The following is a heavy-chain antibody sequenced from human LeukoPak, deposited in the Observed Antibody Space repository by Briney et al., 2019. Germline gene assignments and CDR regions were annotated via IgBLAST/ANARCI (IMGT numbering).Heavy chain of an antibody. V-gene: IGHV1-18*01. D-gene: IGHD6-13*01. Sequence: ASVKVSCKASGGTFSSYAISWVRQAPGQGLEWMGWISTYNGNTNYAQKLQGRVTMTTDTSTSTAYMELRSLRSDDTAVYYCARDKSPIAAAGRGDHWGQGTLVTVSS. CDR3: ARDKSPIAAAGRGDH. CDR2: ISTYNGNT. CDR1: GGTFSSYA. J-gene: IGHJ4*02.